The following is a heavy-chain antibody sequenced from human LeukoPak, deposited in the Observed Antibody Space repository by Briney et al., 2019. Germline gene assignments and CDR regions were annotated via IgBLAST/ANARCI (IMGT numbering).Heavy chain of an antibody. D-gene: IGHD3-10*01. J-gene: IGHJ5*02. CDR2: IIPIFGTA. Sequence: SVKVSCKASGGTFSSYAISWVRQAPGQGLEWMGGIIPIFGTANYAQKFQGRVTMTTDTSTSTAYMELRSLRSDDTAVYYCARDLALWFGELFPWGQGTLVTVSS. CDR3: ARDLALWFGELFP. CDR1: GGTFSSYA. V-gene: IGHV1-69*05.